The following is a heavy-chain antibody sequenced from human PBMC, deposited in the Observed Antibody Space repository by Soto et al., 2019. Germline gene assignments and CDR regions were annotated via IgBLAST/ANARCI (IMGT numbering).Heavy chain of an antibody. Sequence: GASLKVSCKASGGTFSSYRINWVRQAPGQGLEWVGGIVPIYRTADYAQKFQGRVTITADESARTSYMELRSLKSQDTAVYYCVRDSGAKLSSSWGHGTLVTVSS. V-gene: IGHV1-69*13. CDR3: VRDSGAKLSSS. CDR2: IVPIYRTA. CDR1: GGTFSSYR. D-gene: IGHD6-13*01. J-gene: IGHJ4*01.